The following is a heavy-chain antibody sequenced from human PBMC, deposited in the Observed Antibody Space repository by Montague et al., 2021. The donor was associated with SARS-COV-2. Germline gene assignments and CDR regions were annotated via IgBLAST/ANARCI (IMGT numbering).Heavy chain of an antibody. CDR1: GFTFNNFA. CDR2: ISYDGSIK. CDR3: AKNRDIFWFGEGRDSMDV. V-gene: IGHV3-30*18. J-gene: IGHJ6*02. D-gene: IGHD3-10*01. Sequence: SLRLSCATSGFTFNNFAMHWVRQAPGKGLEWVAVISYDGSIKFYADSLRGRFTISRDSSKKTLYLQMNILSGEGTAVYYCAKNRDIFWFGEGRDSMDVWGQGTTVIVSS.